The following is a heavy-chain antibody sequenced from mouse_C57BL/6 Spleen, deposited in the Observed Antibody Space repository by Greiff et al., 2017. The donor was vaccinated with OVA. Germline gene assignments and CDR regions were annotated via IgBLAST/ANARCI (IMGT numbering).Heavy chain of an antibody. V-gene: IGHV1-82*01. CDR1: GYAFSSSW. Sequence: VQLQESGPELVKPGASVKISCKASGYAFSSSWMNWVKQRPGKGLEWIGRIYPGDGDTNYNGKFKGKATLTADKSSSTAYMQLSSLTSEDSAVYFCARSKDYDYNYWGQGTLVTVSA. CDR3: ARSKDYDYNY. D-gene: IGHD2-4*01. CDR2: IYPGDGDT. J-gene: IGHJ3*01.